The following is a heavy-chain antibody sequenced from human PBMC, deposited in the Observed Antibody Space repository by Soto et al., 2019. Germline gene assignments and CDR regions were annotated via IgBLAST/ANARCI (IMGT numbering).Heavy chain of an antibody. D-gene: IGHD3-16*01. CDR3: ARSIMITFGGVMIDGHFDY. Sequence: PGGSLRLSCAASGFTFSSYAMSWVRQAPGKGLEWVSAISGSGGSTYYADSVKGRFTISRDNSKNTLYLQMNSLRAEDTAVYYCARSIMITFGGVMIDGHFDYRGQGTLVTVSS. J-gene: IGHJ4*02. CDR2: ISGSGGST. V-gene: IGHV3-23*01. CDR1: GFTFSSYA.